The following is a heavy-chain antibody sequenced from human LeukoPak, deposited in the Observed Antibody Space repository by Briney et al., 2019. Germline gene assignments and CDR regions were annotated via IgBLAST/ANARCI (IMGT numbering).Heavy chain of an antibody. Sequence: PSETLSLTCTVSGGSISSSNYYWGWIRQPPGKGLEWIGSIYYSGSTYYNPSLKSRVTISVDTSKNQFSLKLSSVTAADTAVYYCARPSSGWQDSYYFDYWGQGTLVTVSS. D-gene: IGHD6-19*01. CDR2: IYYSGST. V-gene: IGHV4-39*01. CDR3: ARPSSGWQDSYYFDY. CDR1: GGSISSSNYY. J-gene: IGHJ4*02.